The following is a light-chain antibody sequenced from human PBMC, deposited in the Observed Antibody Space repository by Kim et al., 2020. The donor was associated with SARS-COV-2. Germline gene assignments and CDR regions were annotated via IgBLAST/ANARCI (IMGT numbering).Light chain of an antibody. CDR3: AVWDDSLNGVV. Sequence: GQRVTSSCSGSSTNLGSNAVTWHQQLPGTAPKLLIYRDDERPSGVPDRFSGSKSGASASVAISGLQSEDEADYYCAVWDDSLNGVVFGGGTQLTVL. CDR2: RDD. J-gene: IGLJ2*01. CDR1: STNLGSNA. V-gene: IGLV1-44*01.